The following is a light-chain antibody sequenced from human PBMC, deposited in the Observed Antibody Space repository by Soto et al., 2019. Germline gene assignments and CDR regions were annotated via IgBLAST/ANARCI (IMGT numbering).Light chain of an antibody. V-gene: IGLV2-23*01. CDR2: EGS. Sequence: QSVLTQPASVSGSPGQSITISCTGTSSDVGGYNLVSWYQQHPGKTPKLMIYEGSKRPLGVSNRFSGSKPGNTASLTISGLKDEDEDDYYCCSYAGSSTLLFGGGTKLTVL. CDR3: CSYAGSSTLL. CDR1: SSDVGGYNL. J-gene: IGLJ2*01.